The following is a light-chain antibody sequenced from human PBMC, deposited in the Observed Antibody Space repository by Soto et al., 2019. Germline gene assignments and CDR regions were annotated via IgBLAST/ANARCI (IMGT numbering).Light chain of an antibody. CDR3: QQYYTTPRT. CDR2: WAS. CDR1: QSVLHSSNNQNY. J-gene: IGKJ1*01. Sequence: DIVMTQSPDSLAVSLGERATINCKSSQSVLHSSNNQNYLAWYQQKPGQPPKLLIYWASTRESGVPDRFSGSGSGTDFTLTINSLQAEDVAVYYCQQYYTTPRTFGQGTKVEIK. V-gene: IGKV4-1*01.